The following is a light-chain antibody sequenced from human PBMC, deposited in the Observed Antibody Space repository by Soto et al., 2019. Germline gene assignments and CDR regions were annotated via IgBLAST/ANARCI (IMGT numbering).Light chain of an antibody. CDR1: QSVGSY. Sequence: EIVLTQSPATLSLSPGERATLSCRASQSVGSYFAWYQHKPGQAPRLLIYDAFSRATGIPARFSGSGSGTDFTLTISSLEAEDFAVYFCHQRSSWPLTFGGGTMVEIK. CDR2: DAF. J-gene: IGKJ4*01. CDR3: HQRSSWPLT. V-gene: IGKV3-11*01.